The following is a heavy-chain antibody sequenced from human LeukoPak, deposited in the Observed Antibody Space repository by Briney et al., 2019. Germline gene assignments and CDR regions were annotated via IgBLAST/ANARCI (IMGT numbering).Heavy chain of an antibody. V-gene: IGHV4-4*02. CDR2: IYHSGST. D-gene: IGHD3-10*01. J-gene: IGHJ4*02. Sequence: SETLSLTCAVSGGSISSSNWWSWVRQPPGKGLEWIGEIYHSGSTNYNPSLKSRVTISVDTSKNQFSLKLSSVTAADTAVYYCASLVRGTDFDYWGQGTLVTVSS. CDR3: ASLVRGTDFDY. CDR1: GGSISSSNW.